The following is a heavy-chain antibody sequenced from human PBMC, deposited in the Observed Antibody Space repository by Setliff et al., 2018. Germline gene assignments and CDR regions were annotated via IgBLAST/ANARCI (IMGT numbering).Heavy chain of an antibody. D-gene: IGHD5-18*01. V-gene: IGHV3-33*08. CDR2: IWYDGSNK. CDR1: GFTFSSYA. CDR3: ARARGYSYGPFDY. J-gene: IGHJ4*02. Sequence: GGSLRLSCAASGFTFSSYAMHWVRQAPGKGLEWVAVIWYDGSNKYYADSVKGRFTISRDNSKNTLYLQMNSLRAEDTAVYSCARARGYSYGPFDYWGQGTLVTVSS.